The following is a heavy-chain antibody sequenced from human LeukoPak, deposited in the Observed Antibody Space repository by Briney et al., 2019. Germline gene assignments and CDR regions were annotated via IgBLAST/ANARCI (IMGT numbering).Heavy chain of an antibody. V-gene: IGHV1-8*01. Sequence: ASVKVSRKASGYTFTSYDINWVRQATGQGLEWMGWMNPNSGNTGYAQKFQGRVTMTRNTSISTAYMELSSLRSEDTAVYYCARGFTMVTSPSQRFDPWGQGTLVTVSS. CDR1: GYTFTSYD. J-gene: IGHJ5*02. CDR3: ARGFTMVTSPSQRFDP. D-gene: IGHD3-10*01. CDR2: MNPNSGNT.